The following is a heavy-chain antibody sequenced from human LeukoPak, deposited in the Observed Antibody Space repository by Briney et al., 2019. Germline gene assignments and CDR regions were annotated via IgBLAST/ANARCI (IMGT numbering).Heavy chain of an antibody. J-gene: IGHJ5*02. D-gene: IGHD6-19*01. CDR3: ARGLPGIRYSRGWYWPGKWFAP. Sequence: SETLSLTCAVYGGSFSGYYWSWIRQPPGKGLEWIGEINHSGSTNYNPSLKSRVTISVDTSKNQFSLKLSSVTAADTAVYYCARGLPGIRYSRGWYWPGKWFAPWGKGTLVTFSS. CDR2: INHSGST. CDR1: GGSFSGYY. V-gene: IGHV4-34*01.